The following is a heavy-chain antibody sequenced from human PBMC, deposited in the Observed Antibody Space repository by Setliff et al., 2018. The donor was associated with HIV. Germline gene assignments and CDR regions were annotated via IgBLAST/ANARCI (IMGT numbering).Heavy chain of an antibody. CDR3: ARGPKWLLLGADQYNYFDP. CDR2: IYHSGST. D-gene: IGHD3-22*01. Sequence: SETLSLTCAVYGGSFSSNWWSWVRQPPGKGLEWIGEIYHSGSTNYNPSLKSRVTISVDTSKNQFSLKLTSVTAADTAVYYCARGPKWLLLGADQYNYFDPWGQGTLVTVSS. J-gene: IGHJ5*02. V-gene: IGHV4-4*02. CDR1: GGSFSSNW.